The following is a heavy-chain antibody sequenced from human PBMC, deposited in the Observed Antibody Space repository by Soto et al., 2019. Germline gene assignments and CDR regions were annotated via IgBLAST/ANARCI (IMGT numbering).Heavy chain of an antibody. J-gene: IGHJ4*02. Sequence: QVQLVQSGAEVKEPGASVKVSCKPSGYTFINYGISWVRQAPGPGLEWLGWINTYNGNTNYAQKFQGRVTMTTDPSANTAYMELRSLRSDDTAVYYCARDAVNIVAVARGSIDYWGEGTLVTVSP. D-gene: IGHD3-22*01. V-gene: IGHV1-18*01. CDR2: INTYNGNT. CDR1: GYTFINYG. CDR3: ARDAVNIVAVARGSIDY.